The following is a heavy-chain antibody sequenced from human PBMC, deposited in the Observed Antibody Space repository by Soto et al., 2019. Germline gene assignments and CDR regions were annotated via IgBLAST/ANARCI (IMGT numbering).Heavy chain of an antibody. J-gene: IGHJ6*03. V-gene: IGHV3-11*01. Sequence: QVQLVESGGGVVKPGGSLRLSCAASGFTFSDYYMSWTRQAPGKGLEWVAYISGSSGNIYYADSVKGRFTISRDNAKNSLYLQTNSLRADDTAVYYCARDRYSGSDAYMDVWGNGTTVTVSS. D-gene: IGHD5-12*01. CDR1: GFTFSDYY. CDR2: ISGSSGNI. CDR3: ARDRYSGSDAYMDV.